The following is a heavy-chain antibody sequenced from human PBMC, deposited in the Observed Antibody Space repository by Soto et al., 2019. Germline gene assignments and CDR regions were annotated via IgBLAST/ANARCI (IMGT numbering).Heavy chain of an antibody. CDR1: GFVFSSYA. Sequence: LRLSCAASGFVFSSYAMSWVRQAPGKGLEWVSTISGSGGNTYYADSVKGRFTISRDNSKNTLYLQMNSLRGEDTAVYYCARGSDIFDYWGPGSLVTVSS. V-gene: IGHV3-23*01. CDR3: ARGSDIFDY. J-gene: IGHJ4*02. CDR2: ISGSGGNT.